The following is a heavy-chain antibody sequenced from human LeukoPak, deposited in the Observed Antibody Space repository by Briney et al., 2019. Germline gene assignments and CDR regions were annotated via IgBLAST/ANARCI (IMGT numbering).Heavy chain of an antibody. J-gene: IGHJ4*02. CDR3: AREVYCSGGTCATGVGY. CDR2: LCYDGSHK. Sequence: GGSLRLSCAASGFTFRNYAMHWVRQAPGKGLEWVAVLCYDGSHKNYADSVKDRFTISRDNAKNSLYLQMNSLRAEDTAVYYCAREVYCSGGTCATGVGYWGQGTLVTVSS. V-gene: IGHV3-30*07. CDR1: GFTFRNYA. D-gene: IGHD2-15*01.